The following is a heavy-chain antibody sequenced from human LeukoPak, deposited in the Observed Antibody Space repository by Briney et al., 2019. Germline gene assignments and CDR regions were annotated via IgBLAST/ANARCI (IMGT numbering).Heavy chain of an antibody. D-gene: IGHD4-17*01. J-gene: IGHJ4*02. V-gene: IGHV4-59*08. CDR1: GGSISSYY. CDR2: IYYSGST. Sequence: PSETLSLTCTVSGGSISSYYWSWIRQPPGKGLEWIGYIYYSGSTNYNPSLKSRVTISVDTSKNQFSLKLSSVTAADTAVYYCARHRVTVTTDFDYWGQGTLVTVSS. CDR3: ARHRVTVTTDFDY.